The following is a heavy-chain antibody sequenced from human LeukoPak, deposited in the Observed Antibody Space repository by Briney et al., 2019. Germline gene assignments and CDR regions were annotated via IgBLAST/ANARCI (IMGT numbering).Heavy chain of an antibody. CDR2: VNESGGT. CDR3: ARGQGATVPQVGKNWFDP. V-gene: IGHV4-34*01. J-gene: IGHJ5*02. CDR1: IDSFSNYH. D-gene: IGHD1-26*01. Sequence: SETLSLTCAVYIDSFSNYHWNWIHQTPAKGMEWIGEVNESGGTNISLSLRSRVILSVDTSKNQFSLKLISVSVADTAIYYCARGQGATVPQVGKNWFDPWGQGTRVTVSS.